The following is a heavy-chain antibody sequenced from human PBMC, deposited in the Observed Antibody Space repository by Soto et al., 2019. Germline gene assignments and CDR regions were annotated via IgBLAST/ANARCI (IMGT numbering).Heavy chain of an antibody. J-gene: IGHJ4*02. D-gene: IGHD6-13*01. CDR3: ARYNAASGTYYFDF. CDR2: INHSGSA. CDR1: GASVSSTYW. V-gene: IGHV4-4*02. Sequence: SSETLSLTCAVSGASVSSTYWWSWVRQPPGKGPEGIGEINHSGSANYNPSLKRRVTIAVDISKSQFSLRLTSVTAADTAVYYCARYNAASGTYYFDFWGQGALVTVSS.